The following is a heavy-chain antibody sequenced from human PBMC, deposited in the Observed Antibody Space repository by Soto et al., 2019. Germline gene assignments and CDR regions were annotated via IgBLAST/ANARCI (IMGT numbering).Heavy chain of an antibody. Sequence: PGGSLRLSCVASGFTFSTYWMHWVRQTPGEGLVWVSHTDSDGTFTTYADSVKGRFTISRDNAKSTLYLQMNSLRAEDTGVYYCVRHDFGQGLDYWSLGPLVIVSS. CDR1: GFTFSTYW. D-gene: IGHD1-1*01. J-gene: IGHJ4*02. V-gene: IGHV3-74*01. CDR3: VRHDFGQGLDY. CDR2: TDSDGTFT.